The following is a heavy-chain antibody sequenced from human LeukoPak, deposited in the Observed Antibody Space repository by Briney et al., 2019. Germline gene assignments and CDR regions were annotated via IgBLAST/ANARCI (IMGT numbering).Heavy chain of an antibody. CDR3: AKEKGGYYDSSGYHPNWFDP. J-gene: IGHJ5*02. Sequence: GESLKISCKGSGYSFTNYWIGWVRQMPGKGLECMGIIYPGDSDTRYSPSFQGQVTISADKSINTAYLQWSSLKASDTAMYYCAKEKGGYYDSSGYHPNWFDPWGQGTLVTVSS. CDR2: IYPGDSDT. D-gene: IGHD3-22*01. CDR1: GYSFTNYW. V-gene: IGHV5-51*01.